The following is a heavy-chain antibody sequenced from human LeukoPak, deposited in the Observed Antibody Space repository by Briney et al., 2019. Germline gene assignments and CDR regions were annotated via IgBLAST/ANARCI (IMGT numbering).Heavy chain of an antibody. J-gene: IGHJ4*02. V-gene: IGHV3-30*02. D-gene: IGHD3/OR15-3a*01. CDR1: GFTFSSYG. Sequence: QTGGSLRLSCAASGFTFSSYGMHWVRQAPGKGLEWVTFIRYDGSNKYYADSVKGRFTISRDNSKNALYLQMNSLRTEDTAVYYCARDPRTGYYSPGTGDYWGQGTLVTVSS. CDR3: ARDPRTGYYSPGTGDY. CDR2: IRYDGSNK.